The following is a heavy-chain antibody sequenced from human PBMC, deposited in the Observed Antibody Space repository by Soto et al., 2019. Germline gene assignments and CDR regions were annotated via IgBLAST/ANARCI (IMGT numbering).Heavy chain of an antibody. J-gene: IGHJ6*02. Sequence: QVQLVESGGGGVQPGRSLRLSCAASGFTFSSYGIHWVRQAPGKGLEWVAVISYAGSNKYYADSVKGRFTISRDNAKHTLYLEMNSLRAEDTAVYYRVKWYGGNILGVWGQGTTVTVSS. D-gene: IGHD2-15*01. CDR3: VKWYGGNILGV. V-gene: IGHV3-30*18. CDR1: GFTFSSYG. CDR2: ISYAGSNK.